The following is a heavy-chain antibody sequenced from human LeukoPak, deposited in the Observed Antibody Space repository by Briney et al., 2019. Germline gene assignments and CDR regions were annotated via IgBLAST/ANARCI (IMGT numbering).Heavy chain of an antibody. Sequence: SETLSLTCTVSGGSISSYYWSWIRQPPGKGLEWIGYIYYSGSTNYNPSLKSRVTISVDTSKNQFSLKLSSVTAADTAAYYCARKRIEVAGFYFDYWGQGTLVTVSS. V-gene: IGHV4-59*01. D-gene: IGHD6-19*01. CDR3: ARKRIEVAGFYFDY. CDR1: GGSISSYY. CDR2: IYYSGST. J-gene: IGHJ4*02.